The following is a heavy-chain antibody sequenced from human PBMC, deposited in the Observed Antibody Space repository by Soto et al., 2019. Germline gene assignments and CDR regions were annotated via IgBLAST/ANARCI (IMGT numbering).Heavy chain of an antibody. D-gene: IGHD3-3*01. CDR1: GYTFTSCG. J-gene: IGHJ6*02. CDR2: ISGYNGNT. CDR3: ARDFLADYDFWSGSDPTTPPFSNAGMDV. Sequence: ASAKVSSNASGYTFTSCGISWVRQAPGQGLEWMGWISGYNGNTNYAQKLQGRVTTTTDTSTRTGDRGLRRLRSDDTAVCYCARDFLADYDFWSGSDPTTPPFSNAGMDVGGQGTTVTVSS. V-gene: IGHV1-18*01.